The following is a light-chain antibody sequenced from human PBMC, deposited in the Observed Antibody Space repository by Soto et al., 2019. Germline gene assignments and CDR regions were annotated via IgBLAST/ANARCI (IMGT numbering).Light chain of an antibody. CDR3: SSYAGNNVVI. Sequence: QSALTQPPSASGSPRQSVTISCTGTSSDVGGYNYVSWYQQHPGKVPKLLIYEVTRRPSGVPDRFSVSKSGNTASLTVSALQAEDEAHYYCSSYAGNNVVIFGGGTKLTVL. J-gene: IGLJ2*01. V-gene: IGLV2-8*01. CDR2: EVT. CDR1: SSDVGGYNY.